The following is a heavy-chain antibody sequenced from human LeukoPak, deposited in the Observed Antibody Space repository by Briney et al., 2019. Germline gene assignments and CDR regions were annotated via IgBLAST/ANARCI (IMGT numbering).Heavy chain of an antibody. CDR2: INTNTGNP. CDR3: ARMVRGVINYMDV. V-gene: IGHV7-4-1*02. D-gene: IGHD3-10*01. J-gene: IGHJ6*03. Sequence: PGGSLRLSCAASGYTFTSYAMNWVRQAPGQGLEWMGWINTNTGNPTYAQGFTGRFVFSLDTSVSTAYLQISSLKAEDTAVYYCARMVRGVINYMDVWGKGTTVTVSS. CDR1: GYTFTSYA.